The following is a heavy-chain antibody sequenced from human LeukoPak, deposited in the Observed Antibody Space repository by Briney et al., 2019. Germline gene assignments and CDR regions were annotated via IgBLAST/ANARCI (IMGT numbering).Heavy chain of an antibody. J-gene: IGHJ4*02. V-gene: IGHV1-46*01. Sequence: ASVKVSCKASGYTFTSYYMHWVRQAPGQGLEWMGIINPSGGSTSYAQKFQGRVTMTRDTSTSTVYMELSSLRSEDTAAYYCARDRKVGAIDYWGQGTLVTVSS. CDR2: INPSGGST. CDR3: ARDRKVGAIDY. CDR1: GYTFTSYY. D-gene: IGHD1-26*01.